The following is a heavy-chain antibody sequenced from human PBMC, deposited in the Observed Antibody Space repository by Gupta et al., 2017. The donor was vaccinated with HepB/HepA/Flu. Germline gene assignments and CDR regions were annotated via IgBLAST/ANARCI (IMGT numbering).Heavy chain of an antibody. V-gene: IGHV1-69*04. D-gene: IGHD3-10*01. CDR3: AGTPNSNFGDYSGLDV. CDR1: GGPPSTLV. CDR2: IIPHRGIV. Sequence: QVQLVQSGPEVKKPGSSVRVSCKASGGPPSTLVISWVRPAPGQGLEWMARIIPHRGIVNDAQKFRARITITADKSTSTAYMALSSLTSDDTAIYYCAGTPNSNFGDYSGLDVWGQGTKVIVS. J-gene: IGHJ6*02.